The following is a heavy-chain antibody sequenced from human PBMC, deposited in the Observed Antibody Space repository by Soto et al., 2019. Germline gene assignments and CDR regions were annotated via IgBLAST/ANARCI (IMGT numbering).Heavy chain of an antibody. Sequence: SETLSLTCAVYGGSFSGYYWSWIRQPPGKGLEWIGEINHSGSTNYNPSLKSRVTISVDTSKNQFSLKLSSVTAADTAVYYCARGRNRIAAAGTSIVWNYWGQGTLVTVSS. V-gene: IGHV4-34*01. CDR2: INHSGST. J-gene: IGHJ4*02. D-gene: IGHD6-13*01. CDR3: ARGRNRIAAAGTSIVWNY. CDR1: GGSFSGYY.